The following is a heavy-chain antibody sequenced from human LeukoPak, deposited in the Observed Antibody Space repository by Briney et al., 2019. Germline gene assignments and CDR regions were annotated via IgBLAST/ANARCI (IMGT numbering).Heavy chain of an antibody. CDR3: AKLGTLYDLWSGYYTPGNYYYYYYMDV. CDR1: GFTFSSYG. J-gene: IGHJ6*03. D-gene: IGHD3-3*01. CDR2: IWYDGSNK. Sequence: GGSLRLSCAASGFTFSSYGMHWVRQAPGKGLEWVAVIWYDGSNKYYADSVKGRFTISRDNSKNTLYLQMNSLRAEDTAVYYCAKLGTLYDLWSGYYTPGNYYYYYYMDVWGKGTTVTVSS. V-gene: IGHV3-33*06.